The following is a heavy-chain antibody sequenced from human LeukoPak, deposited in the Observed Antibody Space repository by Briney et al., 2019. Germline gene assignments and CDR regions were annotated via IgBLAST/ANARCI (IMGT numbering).Heavy chain of an antibody. CDR1: GFTVSSNF. D-gene: IGHD1-26*01. CDR2: LYSGGDT. V-gene: IGHV3-53*01. Sequence: GGSLRLSCAASGFTVSSNFMSWVRQAPGKGLEWVSVLYSGGDTYYADSVKGRFTISRDNAKNSLYLQMNSLRAEDTAVYYCGGWSLGDYWGQGTLVTVSS. CDR3: GGWSLGDY. J-gene: IGHJ4*02.